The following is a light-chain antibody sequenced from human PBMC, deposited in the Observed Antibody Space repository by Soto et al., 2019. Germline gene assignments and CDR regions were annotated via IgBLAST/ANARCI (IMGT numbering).Light chain of an antibody. J-gene: IGLJ3*02. V-gene: IGLV1-51*01. CDR3: GTWDSSLSAVV. CDR2: DNY. CDR1: TSNIGNNY. Sequence: QSVLTQPPSVSAAPGQKVTISCSGSTSNIGNNYVSWYQQFPGAAPKLLIYDNYQRPSGIPDRFSGSKSGTSATLGITGLRTGDEADYYCGTWDSSLSAVVFGGGTKLTVL.